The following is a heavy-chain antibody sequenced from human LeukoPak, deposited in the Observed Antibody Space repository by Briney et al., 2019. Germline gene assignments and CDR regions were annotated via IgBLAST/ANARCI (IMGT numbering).Heavy chain of an antibody. V-gene: IGHV3-7*01. CDR1: GFTFSSHS. CDR3: ARDRALYDSRRGYYYTEDDY. CDR2: IKKDDSDK. J-gene: IGHJ4*02. D-gene: IGHD3-22*01. Sequence: GGSLRLSCAASGFTFSSHSLTWVRQAPGKGLEWVAYIKKDDSDKYYVDSVKGRFTISRDNAKSSLYLQMNSLRGDDTAVYYCARDRALYDSRRGYYYTEDDYWGQGTLVTVSS.